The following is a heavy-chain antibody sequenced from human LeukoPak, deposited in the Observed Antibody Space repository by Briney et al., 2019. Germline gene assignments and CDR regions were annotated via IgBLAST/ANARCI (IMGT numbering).Heavy chain of an antibody. V-gene: IGHV3-23*01. Sequence: PGGSLRLSCAASGFTFSSYAMSWVCQAPGKGLEWVSAISGSDGSTYYADSVEGRFTISRDNSKNTLYLQMNSLRAEDTAVYYCAKTLLGAPNDAFDIWGQGTMVTVSS. CDR2: ISGSDGST. CDR3: AKTLLGAPNDAFDI. CDR1: GFTFSSYA. D-gene: IGHD1-26*01. J-gene: IGHJ3*02.